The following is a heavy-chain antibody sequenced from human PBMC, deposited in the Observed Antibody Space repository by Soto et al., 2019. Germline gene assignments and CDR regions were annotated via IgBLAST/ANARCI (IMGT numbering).Heavy chain of an antibody. CDR2: IYYSGST. V-gene: IGHV4-31*03. CDR3: ARWRCSGGSCYFDY. D-gene: IGHD2-15*01. Sequence: QVQLQESGPGLVKPSQTLSLTCTVSGGSISSGGYYWSWIRQHPGKGLEWIGYIYYSGSTYYNPSLKSRVTISVDTSKNQFSLKLSSVTATDTAVYYCARWRCSGGSCYFDYWGQGTLVTVSS. J-gene: IGHJ4*02. CDR1: GGSISSGGYY.